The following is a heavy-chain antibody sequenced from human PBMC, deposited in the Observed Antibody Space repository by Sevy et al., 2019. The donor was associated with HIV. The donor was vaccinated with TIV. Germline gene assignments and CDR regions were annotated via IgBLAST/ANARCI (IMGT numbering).Heavy chain of an antibody. CDR3: AKESPGYNYDSSGSLDY. J-gene: IGHJ4*02. Sequence: GGSLRLSCAASGFTFNTYAMSWVRQAPGKGLEWVSGISGSAYSTYYADSVKGRFTISRENSKNTLSLQMNSLRAEDTAVYYCAKESPGYNYDSSGSLDYWGQGTLVTVSS. CDR1: GFTFNTYA. D-gene: IGHD3-22*01. CDR2: ISGSAYST. V-gene: IGHV3-23*01.